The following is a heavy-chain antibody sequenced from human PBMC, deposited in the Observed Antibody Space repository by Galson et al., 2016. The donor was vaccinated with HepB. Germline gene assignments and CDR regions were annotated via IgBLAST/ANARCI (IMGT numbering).Heavy chain of an antibody. CDR2: IWYDGSHK. D-gene: IGHD3-22*01. CDR1: AFTFSSYG. J-gene: IGHJ3*02. V-gene: IGHV3-33*01. CDR3: ARDTHYYDSSGYFLSAFES. Sequence: SLRLSCAASAFTFSSYGMHWVRQAPGKGLEWVAIIWYDGSHKYYADSVKGRFTISRDNSKKTLYLQMNNLRAEDTAVYYCARDTHYYDSSGYFLSAFESWGHGTMVTVSS.